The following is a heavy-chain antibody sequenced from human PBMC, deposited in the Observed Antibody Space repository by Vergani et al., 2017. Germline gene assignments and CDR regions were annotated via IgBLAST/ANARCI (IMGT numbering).Heavy chain of an antibody. V-gene: IGHV3-48*01. CDR1: GFTFTSYS. CDR2: ISGVGDTI. Sequence: EVRLAESGGGLVQPGGSLRLSCAVSGFTFTSYSMNWVRQAPGKGLGWVSYISGVGDTINYADSVKGRFTISRDNSLHLQMNSLRVEDTAVYYCARGIVGGLEFDNWGQGTLVTVSS. CDR3: ARGIVGGLEFDN. D-gene: IGHD1-26*01. J-gene: IGHJ4*02.